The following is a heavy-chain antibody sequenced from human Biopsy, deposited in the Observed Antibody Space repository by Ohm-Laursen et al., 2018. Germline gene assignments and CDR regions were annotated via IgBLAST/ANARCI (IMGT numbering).Heavy chain of an antibody. Sequence: SGTLSLTCTVSGGSISSYYWNWIRQPPGKGLEWIGYIYYSGSTDYNPSLKSRVTISIDKSKNQFFMKLSSVTAEDTAVYYCASDGAVNVIRGLYYWGQGALVTVSS. CDR3: ASDGAVNVIRGLYY. D-gene: IGHD3-10*01. V-gene: IGHV4-59*01. J-gene: IGHJ4*02. CDR1: GGSISSYY. CDR2: IYYSGST.